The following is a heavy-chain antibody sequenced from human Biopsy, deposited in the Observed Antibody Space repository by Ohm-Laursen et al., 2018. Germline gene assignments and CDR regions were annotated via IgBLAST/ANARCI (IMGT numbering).Heavy chain of an antibody. Sequence: SVKVSCKVSGYTLTELSMHWVRQAPGRGLEWMGGFAPENGKTIYAQKFQGRVTMTEDTSTDTAYMELSSLRSEDTAVNYCAADINVWNANYWGQGTQVTVSS. CDR1: GYTLTELS. J-gene: IGHJ4*02. D-gene: IGHD1-1*01. V-gene: IGHV1-24*01. CDR3: AADINVWNANY. CDR2: FAPENGKT.